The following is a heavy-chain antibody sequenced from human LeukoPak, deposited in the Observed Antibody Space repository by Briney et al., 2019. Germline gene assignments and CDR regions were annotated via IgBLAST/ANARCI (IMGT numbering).Heavy chain of an antibody. J-gene: IGHJ4*02. D-gene: IGHD5-18*01. V-gene: IGHV3-21*01. CDR3: ARDRGAMVSR. Sequence: KTEGSLRLSCAASGFTFSSYSMNWVRQAPGKGLEWVSSISSSSSYIYYADSVKGRFTISRDNAKNSLYLQMNSLRAEDTAVYYCARDRGAMVSRWGQGTLVTVSS. CDR2: ISSSSSYI. CDR1: GFTFSSYS.